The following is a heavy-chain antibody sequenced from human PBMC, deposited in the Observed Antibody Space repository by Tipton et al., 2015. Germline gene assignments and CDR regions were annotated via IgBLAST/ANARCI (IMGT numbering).Heavy chain of an antibody. CDR1: GASISSGS. J-gene: IGHJ4*02. V-gene: IGHV4-61*02. Sequence: LRLSCTVSGASISSGSWSWIRQAAGKGLEWIGRVYSSGKSDSNPSFRSRVIISLDRSMNHFSLRLSSVTAADTALYYCARESYNEGWYADSWGQGTLVTVSS. CDR2: VYSSGKS. CDR3: ARESYNEGWYADS. D-gene: IGHD6-19*01.